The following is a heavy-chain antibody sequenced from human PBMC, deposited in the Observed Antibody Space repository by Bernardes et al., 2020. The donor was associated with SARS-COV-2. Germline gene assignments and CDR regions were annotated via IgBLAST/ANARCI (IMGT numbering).Heavy chain of an antibody. CDR1: GYTFTSYG. CDR2: ISAYNGNT. CDR3: ARVQAYTLRFLEWLPDYFDY. Sequence: ASMKVSCKASGYTFTSYGISWVRQAPGQGLEWMGWISAYNGNTNYAQKLQGRVTMTTDTSTSTAYMELRSLRSDDTAVYYCARVQAYTLRFLEWLPDYFDYWGQGTLVTVSS. V-gene: IGHV1-18*01. D-gene: IGHD3-3*01. J-gene: IGHJ4*02.